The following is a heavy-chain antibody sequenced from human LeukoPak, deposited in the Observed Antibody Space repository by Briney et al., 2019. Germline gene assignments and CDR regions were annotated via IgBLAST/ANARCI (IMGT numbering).Heavy chain of an antibody. J-gene: IGHJ4*02. V-gene: IGHV3-73*01. CDR1: GFTFSGSA. CDR2: IRSKANSYAT. D-gene: IGHD2-15*01. Sequence: PGGSLRLSCAASGFTFSGSAMHWVRQASGKGLEWVGRIRSKANSYATAYAASVKGRFTISRDDSKNTAYLQMNSLKTEDTAVYYCTRQAHDIVVVVAATPIFDYWGRGTLVTVSS. CDR3: TRQAHDIVVVVAATPIFDY.